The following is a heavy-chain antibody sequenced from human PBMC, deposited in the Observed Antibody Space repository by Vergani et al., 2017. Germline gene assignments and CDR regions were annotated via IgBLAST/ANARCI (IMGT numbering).Heavy chain of an antibody. D-gene: IGHD6-6*01. J-gene: IGHJ2*01. CDR1: GGSFSGYY. CDR2: INHSGST. CDR3: ARGQEYSSWGWFFDL. V-gene: IGHV4-34*01. Sequence: QVQLQQWGAGLLKPSETLSLTCAVYGGSFSGYYWSWIRQPPGTGLEWIGEINHSGSTNYNPSLKSRVTISVDTSKNQFSLKLSSVTAADMAVYYCARGQEYSSWGWFFDLWGRGTLVTVSS.